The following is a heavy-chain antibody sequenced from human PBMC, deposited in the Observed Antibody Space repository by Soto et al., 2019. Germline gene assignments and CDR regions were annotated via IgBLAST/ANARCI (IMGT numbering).Heavy chain of an antibody. CDR1: GDTFSSYA. V-gene: IGHV1-69*01. J-gene: IGHJ4*02. CDR3: ARDSQKYKYGGSFDY. D-gene: IGHD1-26*01. Sequence: QVQLVQSGAEVKKPGSSVKVSCKASGDTFSSYALSWVRQAPGQGLEWMGGIIPVYGTANYAQKFQDRVTITADESTSTAYMELSSLRSEDTAVYYCARDSQKYKYGGSFDYWGQGTLVTVSS. CDR2: IIPVYGTA.